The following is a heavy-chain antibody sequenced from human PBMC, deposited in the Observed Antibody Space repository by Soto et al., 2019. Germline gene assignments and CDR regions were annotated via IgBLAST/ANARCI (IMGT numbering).Heavy chain of an antibody. V-gene: IGHV4-59*01. Sequence: SETLSLTCTVSGGSISSYYWSWIRQPPGKGLEWIGYIYYSGSTNYNPSLKSRVTISVDTSKNQFSLRAEDTSVYYCAKEGGLSGSYYISSSYYFDYWGQGTLVTVSS. J-gene: IGHJ4*02. CDR2: IYYSGST. CDR3: AKEGGLSGSYYISSSYYFDY. CDR1: GGSISSYY. D-gene: IGHD1-26*01.